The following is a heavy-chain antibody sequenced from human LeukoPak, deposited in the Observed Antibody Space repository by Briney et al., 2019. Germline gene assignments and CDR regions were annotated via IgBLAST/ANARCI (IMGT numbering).Heavy chain of an antibody. CDR3: ARFHDYSNYGRYYYYGMDV. J-gene: IGHJ6*02. CDR1: GFTFSSYA. CDR2: ISGSGGST. D-gene: IGHD4-11*01. Sequence: GSLRLSCAASGFTFSSYAMSWVRQAPGKGLEWVSAISGSGGSTYYADSVKGRFTISRDNSKNTLYLQMNSLRAEDTAVYYCARFHDYSNYGRYYYYGMDVWGQGTTVTASS. V-gene: IGHV3-23*01.